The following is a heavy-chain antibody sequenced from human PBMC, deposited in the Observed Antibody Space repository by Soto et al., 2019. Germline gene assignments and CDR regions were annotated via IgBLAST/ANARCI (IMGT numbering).Heavy chain of an antibody. Sequence: QVQLQQWGAGLLKPSETLSLTCAVYGGSFSGYYWSWIRQPPGKGLEWIGEINHSGSTNYNPSLKSRVTIAVDTSKNQLSLKLSSVTAADAAVYYCARGCSAPGCYFDYWGQGTLVTGSS. CDR1: GGSFSGYY. J-gene: IGHJ4*02. CDR2: INHSGST. V-gene: IGHV4-34*01. D-gene: IGHD3-10*02. CDR3: ARGCSAPGCYFDY.